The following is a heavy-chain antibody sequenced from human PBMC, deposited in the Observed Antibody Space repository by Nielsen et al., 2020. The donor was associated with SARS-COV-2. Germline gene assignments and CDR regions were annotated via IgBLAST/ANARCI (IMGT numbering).Heavy chain of an antibody. D-gene: IGHD3-3*01. J-gene: IGHJ5*02. V-gene: IGHV4-31*03. CDR1: GGSISSSGYY. Sequence: SETLSLTCTVSGGSISSSGYYWSWIRQHPGEGLEWIGYIYYSGTTYYNPSLQSRVTISVDTSMNQFYLRLTSVTDADTAVYYCARSRAIFGVVIGWFDPWGQGTLVTVSS. CDR2: IYYSGTT. CDR3: ARSRAIFGVVIGWFDP.